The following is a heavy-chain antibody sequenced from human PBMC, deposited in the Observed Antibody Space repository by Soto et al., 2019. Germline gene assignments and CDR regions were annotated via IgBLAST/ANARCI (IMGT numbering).Heavy chain of an antibody. CDR3: VGDQDVHTPMVHGNY. Sequence: EVQLVESGGGLVQPGESLRLSCTASGITFSSYSMNWVSQAPGKGLEWLSYISSSKTTYADSVKGRFTISRDNAKNSVYLQMNSLRDDDTAVYYCVGDQDVHTPMVHGNYWGRGTRVTVSS. V-gene: IGHV3-48*02. J-gene: IGHJ4*02. CDR2: ISSSKTT. D-gene: IGHD5-18*01. CDR1: GITFSSYS.